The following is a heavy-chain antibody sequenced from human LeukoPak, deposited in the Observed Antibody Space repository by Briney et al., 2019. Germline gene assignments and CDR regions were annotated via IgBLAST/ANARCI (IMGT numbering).Heavy chain of an antibody. V-gene: IGHV3-30*03. Sequence: PGGSLRLSCAASGFTFSSYGMHWVRQAPGKGLEWVAVISYDGSNKYYADSVKGRFTISRDNAKNSLYLQMDSPRDDDTAVYYCARDDFGSVDYWGQGTLVTVSS. CDR1: GFTFSSYG. CDR2: ISYDGSNK. D-gene: IGHD3-10*01. CDR3: ARDDFGSVDY. J-gene: IGHJ4*02.